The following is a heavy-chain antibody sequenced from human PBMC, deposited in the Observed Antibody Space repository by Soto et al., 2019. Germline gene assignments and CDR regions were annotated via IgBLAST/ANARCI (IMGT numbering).Heavy chain of an antibody. CDR3: AREKSNGMDV. J-gene: IGHJ6*02. Sequence: GASVKVSCKACGYTFTSNDINWVRQATGQGLEWMGWMNPNSGNTAYAQKFQGRVTMTGNTSISTAYMELSSLRSEDTAVHYCAREKSNGMDVWGQGTTVTVSS. CDR2: MNPNSGNT. CDR1: GYTFTSND. V-gene: IGHV1-8*01.